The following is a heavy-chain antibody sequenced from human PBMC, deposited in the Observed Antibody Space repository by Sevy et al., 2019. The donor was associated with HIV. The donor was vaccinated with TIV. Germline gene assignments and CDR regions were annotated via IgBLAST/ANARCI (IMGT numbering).Heavy chain of an antibody. J-gene: IGHJ4*02. CDR3: TRLWFGELPHY. CDR2: IRSKAYGGTT. D-gene: IGHD3-10*01. Sequence: GGSLRLSCTASGFTFGDYAMSWFRQAPGKGRGWVGLIRSKAYGGTTEYAASVKGRFTISRDDSKSIAYLQMNSLKTEDTAVYYCTRLWFGELPHYWGQGTLVTVSS. CDR1: GFTFGDYA. V-gene: IGHV3-49*03.